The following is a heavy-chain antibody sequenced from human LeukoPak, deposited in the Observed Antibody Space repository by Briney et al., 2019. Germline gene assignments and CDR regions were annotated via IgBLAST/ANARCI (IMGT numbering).Heavy chain of an antibody. J-gene: IGHJ3*02. CDR1: GYNFNSYW. CDR2: IFRGDSDI. Sequence: GESLKISCQGSGYNFNSYWIGWVRQMPGKGLEWMGIIFRGDSDIRYSPSFQGQVTMSVDKSINTAYLQWSSLKASDTAMYYCARHRVDYGGNWDVFDIWGQGTMVTVSS. V-gene: IGHV5-51*01. D-gene: IGHD4-23*01. CDR3: ARHRVDYGGNWDVFDI.